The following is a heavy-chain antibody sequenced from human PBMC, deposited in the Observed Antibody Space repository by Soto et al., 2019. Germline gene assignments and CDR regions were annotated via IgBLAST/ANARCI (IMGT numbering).Heavy chain of an antibody. V-gene: IGHV4-39*01. Sequence: QVQLQESGPGLVKPSATLSLTCTVSGGSISGSSYYWGWIRQPPGKGLEWIGSIHYTETTYYNPSLKGRVTISVDTSKNQLFLELSSVTAADTAVYYCARPHCSSSNCPNWFDPWGQGTLVTVSS. CDR1: GGSISGSSYY. J-gene: IGHJ5*02. CDR2: IHYTETT. CDR3: ARPHCSSSNCPNWFDP. D-gene: IGHD2-2*01.